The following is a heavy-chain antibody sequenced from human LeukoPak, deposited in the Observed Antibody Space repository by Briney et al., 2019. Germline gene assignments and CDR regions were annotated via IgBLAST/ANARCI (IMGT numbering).Heavy chain of an antibody. CDR2: INPNSGGT. Sequence: ASVKVSCKASGYTFTGYYMHWVRQAPGQGLEWMGWINPNSGGTNYAQKFQGRVTMTRDTSISTGYMELSRLRSDDTAVYYCARDIHIVVVPAAMGQPWFDPWGQGTLVTVSS. CDR3: ARDIHIVVVPAAMGQPWFDP. CDR1: GYTFTGYY. V-gene: IGHV1-2*02. D-gene: IGHD2-2*01. J-gene: IGHJ5*02.